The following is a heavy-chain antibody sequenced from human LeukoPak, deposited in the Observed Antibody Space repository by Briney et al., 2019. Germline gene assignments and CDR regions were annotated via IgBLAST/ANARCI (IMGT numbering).Heavy chain of an antibody. Sequence: SETLSLTCTVSGDSISSSYWGWIRQPAGKGLEWIGRIHTSGSTYYSPSLESRVTMSVDTSTNQFSLKLSSVTAADTAMYYCARVRLGRGLDYWGQGTLVTVSS. D-gene: IGHD6-19*01. J-gene: IGHJ4*02. CDR2: IHTSGST. CDR1: GDSISSSY. V-gene: IGHV4-4*07. CDR3: ARVRLGRGLDY.